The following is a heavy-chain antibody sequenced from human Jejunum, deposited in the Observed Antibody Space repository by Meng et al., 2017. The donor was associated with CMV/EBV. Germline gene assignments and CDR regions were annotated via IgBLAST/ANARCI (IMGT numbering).Heavy chain of an antibody. CDR1: GVG. D-gene: IGHD6-19*01. Sequence: GVGVGWIRQPPGKALEWLAVIFWDEDERYSPSLKNRLTITKDTSKNQVVLTMTNVDPADTATYYCSHIFHRSGWYGDYWGQGTLVTVSS. CDR2: IFWDEDE. CDR3: SHIFHRSGWYGDY. V-gene: IGHV2-5*02. J-gene: IGHJ4*02.